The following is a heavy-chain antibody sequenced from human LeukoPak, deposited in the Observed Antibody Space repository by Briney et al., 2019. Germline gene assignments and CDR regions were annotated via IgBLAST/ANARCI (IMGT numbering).Heavy chain of an antibody. D-gene: IGHD3-16*01. CDR3: ARYKVLGGITIDVFDL. CDR2: IDPSDTYT. CDR1: QYTFSNYW. Sequence: GESLKISCKGLQYTFSNYWITWVRQVPGEGLEWMGMIDPSDTYTKYSPSFQGHVTLSVDKSIDTAYLQWSGLKASDTAIYFCARYKVLGGITIDVFDLWGQGTLVTVSS. V-gene: IGHV5-10-1*01. J-gene: IGHJ3*01.